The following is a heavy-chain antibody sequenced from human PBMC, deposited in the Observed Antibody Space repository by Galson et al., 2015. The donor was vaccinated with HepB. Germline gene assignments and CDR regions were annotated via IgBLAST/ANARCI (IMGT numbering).Heavy chain of an antibody. D-gene: IGHD6-19*01. Sequence: SLRLSCAASGFTFSNAWMTWVRQAPGKGLEWVGRIKSITDGATTDYAAPVKGRFTISRDDSKNTLYLQMNSLQTEDTAVYYCTTGTYSNGWYGYWGQGTLVTVSS. J-gene: IGHJ4*02. CDR1: GFTFSNAW. CDR2: IKSITDGATT. CDR3: TTGTYSNGWYGY. V-gene: IGHV3-15*01.